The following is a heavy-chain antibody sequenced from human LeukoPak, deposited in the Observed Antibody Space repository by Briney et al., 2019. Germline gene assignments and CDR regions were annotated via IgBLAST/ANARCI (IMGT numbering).Heavy chain of an antibody. CDR2: MNPNSGNT. Sequence: ASVKVSCKASGYTFTSYDINWVRQATGQGLEWMGWMNPNSGNTGYAQKLQGRVTITRNTSISTAYMELSSLRSEDTAVYYCARGQDDFWSGYYFRAFDIWGQGTMVTVSS. D-gene: IGHD3-3*01. CDR1: GYTFTSYD. CDR3: ARGQDDFWSGYYFRAFDI. V-gene: IGHV1-8*03. J-gene: IGHJ3*02.